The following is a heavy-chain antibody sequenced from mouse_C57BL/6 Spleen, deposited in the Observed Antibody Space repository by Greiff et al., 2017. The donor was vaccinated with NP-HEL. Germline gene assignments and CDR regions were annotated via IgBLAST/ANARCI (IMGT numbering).Heavy chain of an antibody. V-gene: IGHV14-2*01. CDR2: IDPEDGET. D-gene: IGHD1-1*01. CDR3: ASSTVVADD. Sequence: VQLQQPGAELVKPGASVKLSCTASGFNFTDYYMHWVKQRPEQGLEWIGRIDPEDGETKYAPKFKGKATITADTSSNTAYLQLSSLSSEDTAVYCCASSTVVADDWGQGTTVTVAS. J-gene: IGHJ2*01. CDR1: GFNFTDYY.